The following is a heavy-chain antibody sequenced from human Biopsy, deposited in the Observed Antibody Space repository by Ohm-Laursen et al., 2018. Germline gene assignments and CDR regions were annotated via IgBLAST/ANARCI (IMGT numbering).Heavy chain of an antibody. Sequence: SETLSLTCAVSGYSVTNDYYWGWIRQPPGKGLEWIGNIYYDGITYYNPSLESRVAMSVDTSKNQFSLRLTSVTAADTAVYYCARVAGGYAYYYGMDVWGQGTTVIVSS. V-gene: IGHV4-38-2*01. CDR1: GYSVTNDYY. J-gene: IGHJ6*02. CDR2: IYYDGIT. CDR3: ARVAGGYAYYYGMDV. D-gene: IGHD5-12*01.